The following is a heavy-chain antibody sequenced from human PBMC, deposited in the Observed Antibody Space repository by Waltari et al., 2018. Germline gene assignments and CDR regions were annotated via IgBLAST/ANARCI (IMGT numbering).Heavy chain of an antibody. CDR3: ARGVAYCSSTSCYTLRYTNYYYYYYMDV. J-gene: IGHJ6*03. V-gene: IGHV4-34*01. CDR2: INHSGST. CDR1: GGSFSGYY. D-gene: IGHD2-2*02. Sequence: QVQLQQWGAGLLKPSETLSLTCAVYGGSFSGYYWSWIRQPPGKGLEWIGEINHSGSTNDNPSPQTRSTILVDTAKNQFSLKLSSVTAADTAVYYCARGVAYCSSTSCYTLRYTNYYYYYYMDVWGKGTTVTISS.